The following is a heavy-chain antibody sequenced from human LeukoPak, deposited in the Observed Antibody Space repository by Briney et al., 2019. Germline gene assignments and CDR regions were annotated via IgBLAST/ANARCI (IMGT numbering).Heavy chain of an antibody. CDR3: ARDDFWSGYHVY. CDR1: GFTFSSYS. D-gene: IGHD3-3*01. CDR2: ISSSSSTI. V-gene: IGHV3-48*01. J-gene: IGHJ4*02. Sequence: GGSLRLSCTASGFTFSSYSMNWVRQAPGKGLEWVSYISSSSSTIYYADSVEGRFTISRDNAKNSLYLQMNSLRAEDTAVYYCARDDFWSGYHVYWGQGTLVTVSS.